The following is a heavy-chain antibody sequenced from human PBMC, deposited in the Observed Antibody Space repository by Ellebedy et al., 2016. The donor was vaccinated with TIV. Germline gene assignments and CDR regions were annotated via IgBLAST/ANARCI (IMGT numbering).Heavy chain of an antibody. V-gene: IGHV3-15*07. CDR1: GFTFKNAG. D-gene: IGHD2-15*01. J-gene: IGHJ6*02. CDR3: STDGYCAGVSCYSGYYYGMDV. CDR2: IKSKSDGGIT. Sequence: GESLKIPCEASGFTFKNAGMNWVRQTPGKGLEWVGRIKSKSDGGITDYAAPVKGRFTISRDDSRNMLYLQMSSLKTEDTAVYFCSTDGYCAGVSCYSGYYYGMDVWGQGTTVTVSS.